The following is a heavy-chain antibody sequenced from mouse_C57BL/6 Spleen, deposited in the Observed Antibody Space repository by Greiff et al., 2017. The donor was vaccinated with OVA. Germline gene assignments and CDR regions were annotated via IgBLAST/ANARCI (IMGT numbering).Heavy chain of an antibody. V-gene: IGHV1-82*01. CDR3: ARSGG. Sequence: QVQLQQSGPELVKPGASVKISCTASGYAFSSSWMNWVKQRPGKGLEWIGRIYPGDGDTTYNGKFTGKATLTADKSSSTAYMQLSSLTSEDSAVYFCARSGGWGQGTLVTVSA. CDR1: GYAFSSSW. J-gene: IGHJ3*01. CDR2: IYPGDGDT.